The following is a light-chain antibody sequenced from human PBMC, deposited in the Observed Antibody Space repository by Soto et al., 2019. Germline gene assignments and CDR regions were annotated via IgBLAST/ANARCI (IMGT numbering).Light chain of an antibody. CDR1: QTVTNDY. Sequence: EIVLTQSPGTLSLSPGERATLSCRASQTVTNDYLAWYQQKPGQAPRRLIFGASSRATGIPDRFGGSGSGTDFTLTISSLEPDDFAVYYCQQYGSSPLFTFGPGTKVDFK. J-gene: IGKJ3*01. V-gene: IGKV3-20*01. CDR2: GAS. CDR3: QQYGSSPLFT.